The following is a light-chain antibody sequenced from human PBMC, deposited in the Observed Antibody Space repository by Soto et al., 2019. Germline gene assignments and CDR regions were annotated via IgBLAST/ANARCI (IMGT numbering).Light chain of an antibody. V-gene: IGLV2-14*03. Sequence: QSVLTQPASVSGSPGQSITISCTGTSTDVGGDNYVSWYQQYPGKAPKPIIYDVSSRPSGVSDRSSGSKSGNTASLIISGLQAEDEADYYCNSYTSATTLRGVFGVGTKVTVL. CDR1: STDVGGDNY. CDR2: DVS. J-gene: IGLJ1*01. CDR3: NSYTSATTLRGV.